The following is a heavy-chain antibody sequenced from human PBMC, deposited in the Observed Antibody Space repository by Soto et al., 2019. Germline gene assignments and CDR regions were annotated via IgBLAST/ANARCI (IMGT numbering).Heavy chain of an antibody. CDR3: AHTSGGGNSACFDY. D-gene: IGHD2-21*02. Sequence: QITLKESGPTLVKPTQTLTLTCTFSGFSLSTSRVGVGWIRQPPGKALEWLALIYWDDDKRYSPSLKSRLTITKDTSKNQVVLTMTKTDPVDTATYYCAHTSGGGNSACFDYWGQGTLVTVSS. CDR2: IYWDDDK. V-gene: IGHV2-5*02. J-gene: IGHJ4*02. CDR1: GFSLSTSRVG.